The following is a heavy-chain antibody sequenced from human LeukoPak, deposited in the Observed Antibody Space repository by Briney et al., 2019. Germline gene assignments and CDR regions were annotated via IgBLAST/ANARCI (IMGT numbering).Heavy chain of an antibody. CDR2: IYYSGTT. Sequence: PSETLSLTCTVSGGSISSGGYYWSWIRQHPGKGLEWIGYIYYSGTTYYNPSLKSRLSISVETSTNQFSLNLSSVTAADTALYYCARHYYDSSSGYYWFDPWGQGTLVTVSS. D-gene: IGHD3-22*01. CDR1: GGSISSGGYY. J-gene: IGHJ5*02. V-gene: IGHV4-31*03. CDR3: ARHYYDSSSGYYWFDP.